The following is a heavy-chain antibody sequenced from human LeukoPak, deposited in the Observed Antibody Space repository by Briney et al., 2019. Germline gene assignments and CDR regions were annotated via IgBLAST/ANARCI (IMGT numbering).Heavy chain of an antibody. Sequence: PGGSLRLSCAASGFTVSSNYMSWVRQAPGKGLEWFSVIYSDGGTNYSASVKQRFTISRDNYKNTLYLQMNSLRAEDTDVYYCARGPDDYGDYRARFDYWGQGTLVTVSS. J-gene: IGHJ4*02. CDR1: GFTVSSNY. D-gene: IGHD4-17*01. V-gene: IGHV3-53*01. CDR2: IYSDGGT. CDR3: ARGPDDYGDYRARFDY.